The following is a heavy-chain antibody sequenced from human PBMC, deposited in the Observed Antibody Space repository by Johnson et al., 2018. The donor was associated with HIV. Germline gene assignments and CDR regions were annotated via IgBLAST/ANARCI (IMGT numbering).Heavy chain of an antibody. CDR1: GFSVRTNY. D-gene: IGHD3-22*01. V-gene: IGHV3-30*03. CDR2: ISYDGSNK. Sequence: QMQLVESGGGLIQPGGSLRLSCAASGFSVRTNYMSWVRQAPGKGLEWVAVISYDGSNKYYADSVKVRFTISRDNSKNTLYLQMNSLRPEDTAVYYCSSPWYYDMYAFDIWGQGTLVTVSS. J-gene: IGHJ3*02. CDR3: SSPWYYDMYAFDI.